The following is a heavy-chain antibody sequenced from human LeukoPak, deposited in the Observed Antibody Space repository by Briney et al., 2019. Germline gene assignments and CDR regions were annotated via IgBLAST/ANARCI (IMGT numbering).Heavy chain of an antibody. D-gene: IGHD5-24*01. CDR2: IRYDGSNE. CDR3: ARSRYNLDY. CDR1: GFTFSSYD. V-gene: IGHV3-33*01. J-gene: IGHJ4*02. Sequence: GGTLRLSCAASGFTFSSYDMHWVRQAPGTGPAWAAIIRYDGSNENYEDSVKGRFTISRDNSKKTLYLQMNSLRAEDTAVYYCARSRYNLDYWGQGTLVTVSS.